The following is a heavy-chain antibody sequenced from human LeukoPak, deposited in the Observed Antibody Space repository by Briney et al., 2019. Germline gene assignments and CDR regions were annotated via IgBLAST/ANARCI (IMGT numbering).Heavy chain of an antibody. CDR2: IYHSGST. CDR3: ARSPRREPYCDY. J-gene: IGHJ4*02. V-gene: IGHV4-30-2*01. CDR1: GGSISSGGYY. Sequence: PSETLSLTCTVSGGSISSGGYYWSWIRQPPGKGLEWIGYIYHSGSTYYNPSLKSRVTISVDRSKNQFSLKLSSVTAADTAVYYCARSPRREPYCDYWGQGTLVTVSS. D-gene: IGHD6-6*01.